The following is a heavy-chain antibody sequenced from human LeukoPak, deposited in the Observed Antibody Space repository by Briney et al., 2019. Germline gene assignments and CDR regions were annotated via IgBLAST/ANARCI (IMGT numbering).Heavy chain of an antibody. D-gene: IGHD4-17*01. V-gene: IGHV4-59*01. CDR3: ARERGDGDYGSGFDY. J-gene: IGHJ4*02. Sequence: SETLPLTCTVSGGSISSYYWSWIRQPPGKGLEWIGYIYYSGSTNYNPSLKSRVTISVDTSKNQFSLKLSSVTAADTAVYYCARERGDGDYGSGFDYWGQGTLVTVSS. CDR2: IYYSGST. CDR1: GGSISSYY.